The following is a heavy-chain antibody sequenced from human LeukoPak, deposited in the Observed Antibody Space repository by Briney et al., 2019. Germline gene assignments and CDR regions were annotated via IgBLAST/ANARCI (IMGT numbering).Heavy chain of an antibody. Sequence: PSETLSLTCAVYGGSFSGYYWSWIRQPPGKGLEWIGEINHSGSTNYNPSLKSRVTISVDTSKNQFSLKLSFVTAADTAVYYCARSAAADDYLGQGTLVTVSS. J-gene: IGHJ4*02. V-gene: IGHV4-34*01. CDR2: INHSGST. D-gene: IGHD6-13*01. CDR3: ARSAAADDY. CDR1: GGSFSGYY.